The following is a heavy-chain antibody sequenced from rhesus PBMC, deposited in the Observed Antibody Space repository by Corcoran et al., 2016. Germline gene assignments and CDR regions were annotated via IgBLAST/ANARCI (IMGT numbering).Heavy chain of an antibody. D-gene: IGHD6-25*01. Sequence: EVQLVESGGGLAKPGGYLRLSCAASGFTFSSYWMNWVRQTPGQGVEWISAINSSGGSTYYAYSVKDRFTISRDNSKNTLSLQMNSLRAEDTAVYYCAKVGGSWGYWGQGVLVTVSS. V-gene: IGHV3S42*01. CDR2: INSSGGST. CDR3: AKVGGSWGY. J-gene: IGHJ4*01. CDR1: GFTFSSYW.